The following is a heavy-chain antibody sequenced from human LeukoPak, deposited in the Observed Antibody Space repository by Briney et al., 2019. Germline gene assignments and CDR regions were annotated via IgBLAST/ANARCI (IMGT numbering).Heavy chain of an antibody. Sequence: GGSLRHSFAASGFRFTSYGMHWVRQAPGKGLEWVALIRFDGSKKYYADSVKGRFSISRDNSNSTLYLQMDSLRAEDTAVYYCAKGKEGDYGGNFVHYWGQGTLVTVSP. CDR2: IRFDGSKK. CDR1: GFRFTSYG. V-gene: IGHV3-30*02. CDR3: AKGKEGDYGGNFVHY. J-gene: IGHJ4*02. D-gene: IGHD4-23*01.